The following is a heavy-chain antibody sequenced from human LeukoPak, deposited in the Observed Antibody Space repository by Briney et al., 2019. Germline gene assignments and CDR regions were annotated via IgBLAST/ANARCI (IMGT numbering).Heavy chain of an antibody. V-gene: IGHV4-39*07. J-gene: IGHJ4*02. Sequence: SETLSLTCTVSGGSISSSSYYWGWIRQPPGKGLEWIGSIYYSGSTYYNPSLKSRVTISVDTSKNQFSLKLSSVTAADTAVYYCARDYSSGWYGLWGQGTLVTVSS. D-gene: IGHD6-19*01. CDR2: IYYSGST. CDR1: GGSISSSSYY. CDR3: ARDYSSGWYGL.